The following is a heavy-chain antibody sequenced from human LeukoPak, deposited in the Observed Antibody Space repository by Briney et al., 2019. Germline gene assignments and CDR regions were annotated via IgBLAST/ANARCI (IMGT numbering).Heavy chain of an antibody. V-gene: IGHV3-33*06. J-gene: IGHJ3*02. CDR2: IWSDGNNR. CDR3: VKERGPFDGFDI. CDR1: GFTFNSYG. Sequence: GGSLRLSCAPSGFTFNSYGMHWVRQAPGKGLEWVAVIWSDGNNRYYADSVKGRFIFSRDNSKNTLSLQMNSLRAEDTAVYYCVKERGPFDGFDIWGQGTMVTVFS.